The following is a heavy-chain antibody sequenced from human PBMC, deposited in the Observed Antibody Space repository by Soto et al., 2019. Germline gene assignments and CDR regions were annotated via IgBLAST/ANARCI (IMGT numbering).Heavy chain of an antibody. CDR2: ISGSGGST. CDR1: GFTFISYV. Sequence: PGGSLRLSCAASGFTFISYVMSWVRQAPGKGLEWVSAISGSGGSTYYADSVKGRFTISRDNSKNTLYLQMNSLRAEDTAVYYCAKVYSSGRTGRFDYWGQGTLVTVSS. J-gene: IGHJ4*02. D-gene: IGHD6-19*01. CDR3: AKVYSSGRTGRFDY. V-gene: IGHV3-23*01.